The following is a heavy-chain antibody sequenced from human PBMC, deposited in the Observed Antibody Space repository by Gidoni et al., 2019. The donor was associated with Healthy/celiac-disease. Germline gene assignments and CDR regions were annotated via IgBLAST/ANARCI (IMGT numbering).Heavy chain of an antibody. D-gene: IGHD6-13*01. Sequence: EVQLVESGGGLVKPGGSLRLSCAASGFTFSSYSMNWVRQAPGKGLEWVSSISISSSYIYYADSVKGRFTISRDNAKNSLYLQMNSLRAEDTAVYYCARGYSSSWYLGEGVDYWGQGTLVTVSS. CDR2: ISISSSYI. V-gene: IGHV3-21*01. CDR3: ARGYSSSWYLGEGVDY. CDR1: GFTFSSYS. J-gene: IGHJ4*02.